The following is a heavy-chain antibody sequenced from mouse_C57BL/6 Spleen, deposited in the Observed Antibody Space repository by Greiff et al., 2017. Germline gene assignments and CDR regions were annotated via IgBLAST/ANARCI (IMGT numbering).Heavy chain of an antibody. V-gene: IGHV1-85*01. J-gene: IGHJ3*01. CDR3: ARKRLLTSSWFAY. CDR2: IYPRDGST. D-gene: IGHD1-1*01. Sequence: VKLQESGPELVKPGASVKLSCKASGYTFTSYDINWVKQRPGPGLEWIGWIYPRDGSTKYNEKFKGKATLTVDTSSSTAYMELHSLTSKDSAVYFCARKRLLTSSWFAYWGQGTLVTVSA. CDR1: GYTFTSYD.